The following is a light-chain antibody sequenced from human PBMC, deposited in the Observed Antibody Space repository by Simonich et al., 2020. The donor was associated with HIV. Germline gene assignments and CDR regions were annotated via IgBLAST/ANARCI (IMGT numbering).Light chain of an antibody. V-gene: IGKV3-15*01. Sequence: EVVMTQSPVTLSVSPGERATLSCRASQSVSSNLAWYQQNPGQAPRLVISGASTRATGIPARFSGSGSGTEFTLTISSLQSKDFAVYYCQQYGRSPPITFGQGTRLEIK. CDR2: GAS. CDR1: QSVSSN. J-gene: IGKJ5*01. CDR3: QQYGRSPPIT.